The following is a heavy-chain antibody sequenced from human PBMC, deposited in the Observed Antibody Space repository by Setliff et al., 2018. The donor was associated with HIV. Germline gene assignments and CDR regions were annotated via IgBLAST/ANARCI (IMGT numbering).Heavy chain of an antibody. CDR2: IYTSGST. CDR3: ATLGSCPNSRCPNY. J-gene: IGHJ4*02. Sequence: SETLSLTCTVSGGSITSSYWSWIRQPAGKGLEWIGRIYTSGSTNYNPSLKSRVTMSIDTSKNQFSLKMISLSAADSAMYYCATLGSCPNSRCPNYWGQGTLVTVSS. D-gene: IGHD2-15*01. V-gene: IGHV4-4*07. CDR1: GGSITSSY.